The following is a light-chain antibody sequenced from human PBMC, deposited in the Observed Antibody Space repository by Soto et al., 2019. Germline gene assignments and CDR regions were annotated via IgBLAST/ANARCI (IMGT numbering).Light chain of an antibody. V-gene: IGKV1-39*01. CDR1: QNIFSY. Sequence: DIQMTQSPSSLYASVGDRVTITCRASQNIFSYLSWYQHKPGKAPKLLIYAASSLQSGVPSRFSGSRSGTDFALSISSLQPEDFATVYCQQSDSVPHTFGQGTQVES. CDR2: AAS. CDR3: QQSDSVPHT. J-gene: IGKJ2*01.